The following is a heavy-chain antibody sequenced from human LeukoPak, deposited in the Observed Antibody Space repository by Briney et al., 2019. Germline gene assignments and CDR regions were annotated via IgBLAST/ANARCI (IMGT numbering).Heavy chain of an antibody. V-gene: IGHV3-23*01. Sequence: GGSLRLSCAVSGITLSNHGMTWVRQAPGKGLEWVSGLSGRGGSTNYADSVKGRFTISRDNAKNTLYLQMNSLRAEDTAVYFCAKRGVVIRVILVGFHKEAYYFDSWGQGVLVTVSS. CDR1: GITLSNHG. CDR3: AKRGVVIRVILVGFHKEAYYFDS. D-gene: IGHD3-22*01. J-gene: IGHJ4*02. CDR2: LSGRGGST.